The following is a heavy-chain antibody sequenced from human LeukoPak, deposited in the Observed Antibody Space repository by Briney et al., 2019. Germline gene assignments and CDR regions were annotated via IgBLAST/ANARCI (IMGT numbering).Heavy chain of an antibody. CDR3: ARDPLSGSSGY. V-gene: IGHV3-48*04. Sequence: PGGSLRLSCAASGFTFSSYGMHWVRQAPGKGLEWVSYISSSGSTIYYADSVKGRFTISRDNAKNSLYLQMNSLRAEDTAVYYCARDPLSGSSGYRGQGTLVTVSS. D-gene: IGHD3-10*01. CDR1: GFTFSSYG. J-gene: IGHJ4*02. CDR2: ISSSGSTI.